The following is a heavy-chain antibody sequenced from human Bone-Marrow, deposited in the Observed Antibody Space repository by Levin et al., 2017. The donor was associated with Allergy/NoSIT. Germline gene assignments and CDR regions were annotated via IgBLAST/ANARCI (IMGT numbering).Heavy chain of an antibody. CDR1: GYTFHAYY. D-gene: IGHD3-22*01. CDR3: ARGSEDLLPFEYFHF. V-gene: IGHV1-46*02. Sequence: VASVKVSCKASGYTFHAYYIHWVRQAPGHGLEWMGLLNPSGGLPKYAQKFQDRVTLTGDTSTSTVYMELNSLRSEDAAVYFCARGSEDLLPFEYFHFWGQGTLVTVSS. J-gene: IGHJ1*01. CDR2: LNPSGGLP.